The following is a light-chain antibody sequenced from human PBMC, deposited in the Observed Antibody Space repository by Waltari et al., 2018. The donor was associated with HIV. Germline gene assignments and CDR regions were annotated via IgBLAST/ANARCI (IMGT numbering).Light chain of an antibody. CDR1: SNNVGNQG. CDR2: RDN. J-gene: IGLJ2*01. V-gene: IGLV10-54*04. CDR3: SAWDSSLSAVV. Sequence: QPPSVSKGLRQTATLTCTGNSNNVGNQGAAWLQQHQGHPPKLLSYRDNKRPSGISERFSASRSGYTASLTITGLQPEDEADYFCSAWDSSLSAVVFGGGTTLTVL.